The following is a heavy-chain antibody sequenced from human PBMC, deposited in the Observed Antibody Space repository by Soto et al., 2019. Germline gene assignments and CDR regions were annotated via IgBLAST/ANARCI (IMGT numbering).Heavy chain of an antibody. D-gene: IGHD1-26*01. CDR3: ARAAREVTHYYFDS. CDR1: GYSISSGYY. Sequence: SETLSLTCAVSGYSISSGYYWGWIRQPPGKGLEWIASIDHGGSIYYNPSLKSRLAISVDTSKNQFSLKLTSVTAADTALYYCARAAREVTHYYFDSWGQGTQLTVSS. V-gene: IGHV4-38-2*01. CDR2: IDHGGSI. J-gene: IGHJ4*02.